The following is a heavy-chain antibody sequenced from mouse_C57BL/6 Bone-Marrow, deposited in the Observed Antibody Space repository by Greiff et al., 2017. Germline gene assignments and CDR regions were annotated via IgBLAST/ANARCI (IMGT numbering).Heavy chain of an antibody. CDR1: GYTFTSYD. CDR3: ARLVYDGSRGDWYFDV. J-gene: IGHJ1*03. CDR2: IYPRDGST. Sequence: QVQLQQSGPELVKPGASVKLSCKASGYTFTSYDINWVKQRPGQGLEWIGWIYPRDGSTKYNEKFKGKATLTVDTSSSTAYMELHTLTSEDSAVYFCARLVYDGSRGDWYFDVWGTGTTVTVSS. D-gene: IGHD1-1*01. V-gene: IGHV1-85*01.